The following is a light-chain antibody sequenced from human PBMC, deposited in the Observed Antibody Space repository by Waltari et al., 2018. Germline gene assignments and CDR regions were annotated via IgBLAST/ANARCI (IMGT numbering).Light chain of an antibody. Sequence: QAALTQPRSVSGAPGQSVTISCPGTTGDIGGYVFASWYQQHPGTAPKRIIYQVNKRPSGVSDRFSGSKSGNTASLTISGLQAEDEADYYCSSYSDTNLFGGGTRLTVL. CDR1: TGDIGGYVF. CDR2: QVN. V-gene: IGLV2-11*01. CDR3: SSYSDTNL. J-gene: IGLJ2*01.